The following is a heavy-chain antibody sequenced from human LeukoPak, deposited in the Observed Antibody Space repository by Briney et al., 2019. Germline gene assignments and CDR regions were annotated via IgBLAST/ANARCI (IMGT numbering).Heavy chain of an antibody. CDR3: ARHVVAVGFDY. J-gene: IGHJ4*02. Sequence: GASVKVSCKASGGTFTSYAISWVRQAPGQGLEWMGGIIPMFGTTNYAQNFLGRVTITADKSTSTAYMELSSLRSEDTAVYYCARHVVAVGFDYWGQGTLVTVSS. V-gene: IGHV1-69*06. CDR1: GGTFTSYA. D-gene: IGHD3-22*01. CDR2: IIPMFGTT.